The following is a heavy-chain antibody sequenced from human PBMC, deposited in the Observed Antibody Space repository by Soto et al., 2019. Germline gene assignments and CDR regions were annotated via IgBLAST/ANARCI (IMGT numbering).Heavy chain of an antibody. CDR2: ISAYNGNT. CDR1: GYTFTSYG. D-gene: IGHD3-22*01. J-gene: IGHJ4*02. CDR3: ARGVDYYDSSGYYPFDY. V-gene: IGHV1-18*01. Sequence: ASVKVSCKASGYTFTSYGISWVRQAPGQGLEWMGWISAYNGNTNYAQKLQGRVTMTTDTSTSTAYMELRSLRSDDTAVYYCARGVDYYDSSGYYPFDYWGQGTLVTVSS.